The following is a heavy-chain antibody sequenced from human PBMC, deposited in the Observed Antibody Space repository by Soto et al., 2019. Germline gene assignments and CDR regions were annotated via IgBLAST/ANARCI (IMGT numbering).Heavy chain of an antibody. J-gene: IGHJ1*01. CDR3: ARSDGTLQLRMEYFQH. Sequence: ASVKVSCKASGGTFSSYAISWVRQAPGQGLEWMGGIIPIFGTANYAQKFQGRVTITADESTSTAYMELSSLRSEDTAVYYCARSDGTLQLRMEYFQHWGQGTLVTVSS. D-gene: IGHD5-12*01. CDR2: IIPIFGTA. V-gene: IGHV1-69*13. CDR1: GGTFSSYA.